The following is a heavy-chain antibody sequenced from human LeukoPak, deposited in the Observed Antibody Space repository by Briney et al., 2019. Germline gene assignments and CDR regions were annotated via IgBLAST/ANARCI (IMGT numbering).Heavy chain of an antibody. CDR2: ISTTSTYI. V-gene: IGHV3-21*04. Sequence: GGSLRLSCAASGFTFSDFGMNWVRQAPGMGLEWASSISTTSTYIYYGDSVKGRFTISRDNAENSLYLQMNSLRAEDTAVYYCARDLGSSIWRRLDYYYMDVWGKGTTVTVSS. D-gene: IGHD6-13*01. CDR1: GFTFSDFG. CDR3: ARDLGSSIWRRLDYYYMDV. J-gene: IGHJ6*03.